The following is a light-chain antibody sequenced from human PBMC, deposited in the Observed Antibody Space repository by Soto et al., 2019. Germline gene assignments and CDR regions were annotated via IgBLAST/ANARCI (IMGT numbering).Light chain of an antibody. CDR2: EVS. CDR1: SSDVGGYNY. CDR3: SSYTSISTLVV. Sequence: QSALTQPASVSGSPGQSITISCTGTSSDVGGYNYVSWYQQHPGKAPKLMIFEVSNRPSGVSNRFSGSKSGNTASLTISGLQTEDEAVYYCSSYTSISTLVVFGGGTKVTVL. J-gene: IGLJ3*02. V-gene: IGLV2-14*01.